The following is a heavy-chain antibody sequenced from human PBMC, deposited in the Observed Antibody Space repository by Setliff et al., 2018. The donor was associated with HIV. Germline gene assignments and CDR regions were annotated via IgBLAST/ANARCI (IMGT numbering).Heavy chain of an antibody. V-gene: IGHV1-2*06. CDR2: INPNSGGT. D-gene: IGHD3-16*01. J-gene: IGHJ6*02. CDR3: ARGVGTLGSNYYGMDV. Sequence: ASVKVSCKASGYTFTGYYMHWVRQAPGQGLEWMGRINPNSGGTNYAQKFQGRVTMTRDTSISTAYMELSRLRSDDTAVYYCARGVGTLGSNYYGMDVWGQGTTVTVSS. CDR1: GYTFTGYY.